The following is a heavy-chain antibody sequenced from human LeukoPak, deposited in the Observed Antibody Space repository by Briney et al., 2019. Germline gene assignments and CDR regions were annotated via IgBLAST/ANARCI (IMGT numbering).Heavy chain of an antibody. CDR3: ARDGGWYQLLWWFDP. CDR2: INPNSGAT. J-gene: IGHJ5*02. CDR1: GYTFTGYY. Sequence: ASVKVSCKASGYTFTGYYMHWVRQAPGRGLEWMGCINPNSGATKYAQKFQGRVTMTRDTSISTAYMEVSRLRFDDTAVYYCARDGGWYQLLWWFDPWGQGTLVSVSS. V-gene: IGHV1-2*02. D-gene: IGHD2-2*01.